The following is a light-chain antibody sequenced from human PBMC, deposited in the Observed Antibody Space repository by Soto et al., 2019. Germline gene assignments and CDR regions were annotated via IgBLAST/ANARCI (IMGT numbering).Light chain of an antibody. CDR1: SSDVGRFNF. J-gene: IGLJ1*01. CDR3: CSFAGSFSYV. CDR2: EVT. V-gene: IGLV2-8*01. Sequence: QSVLTQPPSASGSPGQSVTISCTGTSSDVGRFNFVSWFQQHPGKAPKALIYEVTKRPSGVPDRFSASKSGNTASLTVSGLQAEDEADYSCCSFAGSFSYVFGGGTKVTVL.